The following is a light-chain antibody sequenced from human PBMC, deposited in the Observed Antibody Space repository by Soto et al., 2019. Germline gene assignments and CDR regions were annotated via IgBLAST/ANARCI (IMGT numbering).Light chain of an antibody. CDR1: QSVSSN. J-gene: IGKJ1*01. V-gene: IGKV3-15*01. CDR3: QQYNDWPLT. CDR2: GAF. Sequence: EIVMTQSPVTLSVSPGESATLSCRASQSVSSNLAWYQQKPGQAPSLLIYGAFTRATGIPARFSGTGSGTEFTLTISSLQSDDFALYSGQQYNDWPLTFGHGTKVDI.